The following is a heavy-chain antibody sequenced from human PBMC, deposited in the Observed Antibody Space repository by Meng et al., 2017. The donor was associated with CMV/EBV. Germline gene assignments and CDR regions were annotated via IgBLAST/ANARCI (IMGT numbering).Heavy chain of an antibody. CDR3: AREAIYSSSNFQH. D-gene: IGHD6-13*01. Sequence: SSVPVSCQASGGTFSSYAISWVRQAPGQGLEWMGGIIPIFGTANDAQKFQGRVTITTDESTSTAYMELSSLRSEDTAVYYCAREAIYSSSNFQHWGQGTLVTVSS. CDR1: GGTFSSYA. CDR2: IIPIFGTA. V-gene: IGHV1-69*05. J-gene: IGHJ1*01.